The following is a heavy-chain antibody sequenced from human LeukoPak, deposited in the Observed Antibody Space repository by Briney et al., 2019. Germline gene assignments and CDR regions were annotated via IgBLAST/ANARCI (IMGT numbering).Heavy chain of an antibody. J-gene: IGHJ4*02. CDR2: ISSSSSYT. D-gene: IGHD6-13*01. V-gene: IGHV3-11*03. CDR1: GFTFTHYY. CDR3: ARQYIATAGTGGDS. Sequence: GGTLTLSRTASGFTFTHYYMRRIPQAPGNGLEWFSYISSSSSYTKYADSVKGRFTISRDNAKNSLYLQMNSLRAEDTAVYYCARQYIATAGTGGDSWGQGTLVTVSS.